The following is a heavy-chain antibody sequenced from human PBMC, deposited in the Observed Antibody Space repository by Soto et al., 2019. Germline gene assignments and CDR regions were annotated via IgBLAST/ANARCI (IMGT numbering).Heavy chain of an antibody. D-gene: IGHD3-16*02. V-gene: IGHV3-7*01. CDR3: ARDRGYDYIWGSYRYTDYFDY. CDR2: IKQDGSEK. J-gene: IGHJ4*02. CDR1: GFTFSSYW. Sequence: GGSLRLSCAASGFTFSSYWMSWVRQAPGKGLEWVANIKQDGSEKYYVDSVKGRFTISRDNAKNSLYLQMNSLRAEDTAVYYCARDRGYDYIWGSYRYTDYFDYWGQGTQVTVS.